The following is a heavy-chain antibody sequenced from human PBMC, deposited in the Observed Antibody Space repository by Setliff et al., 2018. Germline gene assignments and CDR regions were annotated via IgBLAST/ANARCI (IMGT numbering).Heavy chain of an antibody. CDR2: IYYSGST. D-gene: IGHD5-12*01. J-gene: IGHJ6*03. V-gene: IGHV4-59*01. CDR3: ARDHRDGYNAPYYYYYMDV. Sequence: SETLSLTCTVSGGSISSYYWSWIRQPPGKGLEWIGYIYYSGSTNYNPSLKSRVTISVDTSKNQLTLKLNSVTAADTAVYYCARDHRDGYNAPYYYYYMDVWGKGTTVTVSS. CDR1: GGSISSYY.